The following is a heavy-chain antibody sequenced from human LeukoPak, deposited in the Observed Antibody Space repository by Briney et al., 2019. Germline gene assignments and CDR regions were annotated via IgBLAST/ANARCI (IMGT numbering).Heavy chain of an antibody. CDR2: TYYSSKWYN. V-gene: IGHV6-1*01. CDR3: ARAPYREDYNWNHGLDY. Sequence: SQTLSLTCYISGDSVSNNIPAWNWIRQSPSRGLEWLGRTYYSSKWYNDYAVSVKSRITINADTSKNQLSLQLNSVTPEDTAVYYCARAPYREDYNWNHGLDYWGQGTLVTVSS. D-gene: IGHD1-14*01. J-gene: IGHJ4*02. CDR1: GDSVSNNIPA.